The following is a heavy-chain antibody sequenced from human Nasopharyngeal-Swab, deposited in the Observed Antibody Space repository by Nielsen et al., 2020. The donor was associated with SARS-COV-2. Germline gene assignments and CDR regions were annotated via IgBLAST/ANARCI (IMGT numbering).Heavy chain of an antibody. V-gene: IGHV4-34*09. J-gene: IGHJ4*02. D-gene: IGHD2-15*01. Sequence: RQAPGKGLEWIGEINHSGSTYYNPSLKSRVNISPDTSKNQFSLKLSSVTAADTAVYYCASYLGYCSGGSCYSLFDYWGQGTLVTVSS. CDR3: ASYLGYCSGGSCYSLFDY. CDR2: INHSGST.